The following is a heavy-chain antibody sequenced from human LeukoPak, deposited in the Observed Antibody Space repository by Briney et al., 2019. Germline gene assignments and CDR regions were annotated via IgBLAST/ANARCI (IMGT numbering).Heavy chain of an antibody. CDR1: GFTFSSYA. Sequence: GGSLRLSCAASGFTFSSYAMHWVRQAPGKGLEWVAVISYDGSNKYYADSVKGRFTISRDNSKNTLYLQMNSLRAEDTAVYYCAKPGYRSGGSCYYYFDYWGQGTLVTVSS. CDR3: AKPGYRSGGSCYYYFDY. J-gene: IGHJ4*02. V-gene: IGHV3-30*18. D-gene: IGHD2-15*01. CDR2: ISYDGSNK.